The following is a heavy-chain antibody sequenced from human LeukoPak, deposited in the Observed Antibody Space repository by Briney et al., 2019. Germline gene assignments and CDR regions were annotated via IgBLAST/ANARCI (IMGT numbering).Heavy chain of an antibody. D-gene: IGHD3-3*01. CDR2: VNQDGIEK. CDR1: GFTFSTYR. J-gene: IGHJ3*02. Sequence: GSLRLSCAASGFTFSTYRMSWVRQAPGKGLEWVANVNQDGIEKYYVDSVKGRFTISRDNAKNSLYLQMNSLRVEDTAVYYCARDPMVLEWSLDAFDIWGRGTMVTVSS. V-gene: IGHV3-7*01. CDR3: ARDPMVLEWSLDAFDI.